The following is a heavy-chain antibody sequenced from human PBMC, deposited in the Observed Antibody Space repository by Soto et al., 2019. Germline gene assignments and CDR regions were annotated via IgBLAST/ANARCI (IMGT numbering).Heavy chain of an antibody. V-gene: IGHV4-59*01. CDR3: ARAMTTVTTSYFDY. Sequence: SETLSLTCTVSGGSISSYYWSLIRQPPGKGLEWIGYIYYSGSTNYNPSLKSRVTISVDTSKNQFSLKLSSVTAADTAVYYCARAMTTVTTSYFDYWGQGTLVTVSS. D-gene: IGHD4-17*01. J-gene: IGHJ4*02. CDR1: GGSISSYY. CDR2: IYYSGST.